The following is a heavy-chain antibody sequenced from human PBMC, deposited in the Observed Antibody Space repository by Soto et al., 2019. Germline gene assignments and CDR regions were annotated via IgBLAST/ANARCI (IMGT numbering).Heavy chain of an antibody. CDR2: FDNNGNT. CDR3: ARGPNYDQWSPIDY. D-gene: IGHD3-3*01. V-gene: IGHV4-59*11. J-gene: IGHJ4*02. Sequence: PSETVSLTCTVSGASLSSHYWSWIRQPPGKGLEWIGYFDNNGNTDYNPALRSRLTISVDTSKTQFSLKLSSVTAADTAVYYCARGPNYDQWSPIDYWGQGTLVTVSS. CDR1: GASLSSHY.